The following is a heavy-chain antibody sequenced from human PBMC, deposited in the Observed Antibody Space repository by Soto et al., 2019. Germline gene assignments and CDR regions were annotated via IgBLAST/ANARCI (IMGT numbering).Heavy chain of an antibody. CDR2: VSGSGGIA. V-gene: IGHV3-23*01. J-gene: IGHJ4*02. CDR1: GFTFSSYA. Sequence: EVQLLESGGGSVQPGGSLRLSCAASGFTFSSYAMHWVRRPPGKGLEWVSSVSGSGGIAYYAYAVKGRFSISRDSLVNTPYLQMNSLRAEDTAVYYCAKGRGQNSNFEYWGQGTLVTVSP. D-gene: IGHD3-10*01. CDR3: AKGRGQNSNFEY.